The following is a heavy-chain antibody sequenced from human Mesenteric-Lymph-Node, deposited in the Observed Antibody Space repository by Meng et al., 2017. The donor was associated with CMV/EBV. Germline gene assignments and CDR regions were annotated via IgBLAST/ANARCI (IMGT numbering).Heavy chain of an antibody. V-gene: IGHV3-21*01. J-gene: IGHJ4*02. CDR2: ISSSSSYI. Sequence: GESLKISCAASVFTFSAYGMSWVRQAPGKGLEWVSSISSSSSYIYYADSVKGRFTISRDNAKNSLYLQMNSLRAEDTAVYYCARIGAVASDYWGQGTLVTVSS. D-gene: IGHD3-10*01. CDR3: ARIGAVASDY. CDR1: VFTFSAYG.